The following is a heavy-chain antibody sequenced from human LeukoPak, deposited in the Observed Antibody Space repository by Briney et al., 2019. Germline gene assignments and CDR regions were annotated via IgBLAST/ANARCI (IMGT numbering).Heavy chain of an antibody. CDR1: GGTFSSYA. J-gene: IGHJ3*02. Sequence: SVKVSCKASGGTFSSYAISWVRQAPGQGLEWMGGIIPIFGTANYAQKFQGRVTITADESTSTAYMELSSLRSEDTAVYYCARLATGLDAFDIWGQGTMVTVSS. CDR3: ARLATGLDAFDI. CDR2: IIPIFGTA. V-gene: IGHV1-69*13. D-gene: IGHD6-13*01.